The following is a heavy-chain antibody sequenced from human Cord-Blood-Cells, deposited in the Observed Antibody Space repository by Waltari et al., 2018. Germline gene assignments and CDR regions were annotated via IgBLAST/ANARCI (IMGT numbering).Heavy chain of an antibody. D-gene: IGHD4-17*01. J-gene: IGHJ4*02. CDR3: ARGPTTVTTGGFDY. Sequence: QVQLQESGPGLVKPSQTLSLTCTVSGGSISSGYYYCSWIRQPPGKGLEWIGYIYYSGSTYYNPSLKSRVTISVDTSKNQFSLKLSSVTAADTAVYYCARGPTTVTTGGFDYWGQGTLVTVSS. CDR1: GGSISSGYYY. V-gene: IGHV4-30-4*08. CDR2: IYYSGST.